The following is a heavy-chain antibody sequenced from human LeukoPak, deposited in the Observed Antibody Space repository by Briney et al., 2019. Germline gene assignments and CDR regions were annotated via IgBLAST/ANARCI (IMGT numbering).Heavy chain of an antibody. CDR3: ARACSSTSCYAGSMDV. D-gene: IGHD2-2*01. V-gene: IGHV3-7*03. J-gene: IGHJ6*04. Sequence: PGGSLRLSCAASGFTFSSYWMSWVRQTPGKGLEWVANIKHDGSEKYYVDSVKGRFTISRDNAKNSLSLQMNSLGAEDTAVYYCARACSSTSCYAGSMDVWGKGTTVTVSS. CDR1: GFTFSSYW. CDR2: IKHDGSEK.